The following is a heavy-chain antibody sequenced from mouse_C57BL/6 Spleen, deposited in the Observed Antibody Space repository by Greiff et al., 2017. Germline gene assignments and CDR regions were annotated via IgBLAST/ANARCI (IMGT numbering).Heavy chain of an antibody. D-gene: IGHD1-1*01. J-gene: IGHJ2*01. Sequence: QVQLKQPGAELVRPGSSVKLSCKASGYTFTSYWMDWVKQRPGQGLEWIGNIYPSDSETHYNQKFKDKATLTVDKSSSTAYMQRSSLTSEDSAVYYGARGGYGSSYFDYWGQGTTLTVSS. CDR2: IYPSDSET. CDR1: GYTFTSYW. V-gene: IGHV1-61*01. CDR3: ARGGYGSSYFDY.